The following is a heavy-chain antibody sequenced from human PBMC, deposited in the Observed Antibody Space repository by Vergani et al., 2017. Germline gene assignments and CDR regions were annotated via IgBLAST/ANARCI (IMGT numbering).Heavy chain of an antibody. CDR1: GFTFSSYA. V-gene: IGHV3-23*01. CDR2: ISGSGGST. J-gene: IGHJ4*02. D-gene: IGHD3-10*01. CDR3: AKDLGVRGVFDY. Sequence: EVQLLESGGGLVQPGGSLRLSCAASGFTFSSYAMSWVRQAPGKGLEWVSAISGSGGSTYYADSVKGRFTISRDNSKTTLYLQMNSLRAEDTAVYYCAKDLGVRGVFDYWGQGTLVTVSS.